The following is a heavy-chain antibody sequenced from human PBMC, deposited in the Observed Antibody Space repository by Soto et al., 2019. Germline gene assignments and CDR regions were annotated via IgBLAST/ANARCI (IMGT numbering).Heavy chain of an antibody. Sequence: SQTLSLTCAISGANVSSNSAGWNWIRQSPTRGLEWLRGTYYRPKRYHDYAPSVKSRITINPHTSKNQFSLAVKSVTPEDTAANYCGRIRSQDDAFDIWGHGTMVTASS. CDR3: GRIRSQDDAFDI. D-gene: IGHD3-3*02. V-gene: IGHV6-1*01. CDR1: GANVSSNSAG. J-gene: IGHJ3*02. CDR2: TYYRPKRYH.